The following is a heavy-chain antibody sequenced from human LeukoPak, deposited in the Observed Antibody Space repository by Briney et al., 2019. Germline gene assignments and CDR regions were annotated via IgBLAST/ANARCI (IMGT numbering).Heavy chain of an antibody. V-gene: IGHV4-59*01. CDR2: IYYSGST. CDR1: GGSISSYY. D-gene: IGHD2-15*01. J-gene: IGHJ6*03. CDR3: ARTTEGYCRGGSCYYYYYYMDV. Sequence: SETLSLTCTVSGGSISSYYWSWIRQPPGKGLEWIGYIYYSGSTNYNPSLKSRVTISVDTSKNQFSLRLSSVTAADTAVYYCARTTEGYCRGGSCYYYYYYMDVWGKGTTVTVSS.